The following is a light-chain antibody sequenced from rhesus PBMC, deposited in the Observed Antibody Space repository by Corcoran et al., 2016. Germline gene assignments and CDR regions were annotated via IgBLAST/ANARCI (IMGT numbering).Light chain of an antibody. CDR1: ENVNNF. CDR3: QHGYGTPRT. V-gene: IGKV1-74*01. CDR2: KAS. Sequence: DIQMTQSPSSLPASVGDRVTITCRTIENVNNFLNWYQQKQGKAPRLLMYKASTLQSGVPSRFSGSGTGTDYTFTISNLQTEDVATYYCQHGYGTPRTFGGGTRVEIK. J-gene: IGKJ4*01.